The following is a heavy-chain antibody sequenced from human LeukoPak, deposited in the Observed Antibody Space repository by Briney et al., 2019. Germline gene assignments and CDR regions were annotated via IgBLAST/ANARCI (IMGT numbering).Heavy chain of an antibody. Sequence: PGGPLRLSCAASGFPFSSYAMNWVRQAPGKGLEWVSVIAGSDGFTQYADSVKGRFTISRDNSKNTVYLQMNRLRVEDTALYYCVRSLDYWGQGTLVTVSS. CDR3: VRSLDY. J-gene: IGHJ4*02. CDR1: GFPFSSYA. V-gene: IGHV3-23*01. CDR2: IAGSDGFT.